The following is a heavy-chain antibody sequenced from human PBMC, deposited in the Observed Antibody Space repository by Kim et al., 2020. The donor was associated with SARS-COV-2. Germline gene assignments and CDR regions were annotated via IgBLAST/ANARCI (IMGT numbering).Heavy chain of an antibody. V-gene: IGHV3-20*04. J-gene: IGHJ3*01. D-gene: IGHD3-16*02. CDR2: INWSGVAS. CDR3: ARDRREDNAWDSYCYTPSIGDF. CDR1: GFTFDDFG. Sequence: GGSLRLSCAASGFTFDDFGMSWVRQAPGKGLEWVSGINWSGVASGYVDSVKGRFTISRDNAKNSLFLQMSSLRVEDTAIYYCARDRREDNAWDSYCYTPSIGDFWGPGTIVSVSS.